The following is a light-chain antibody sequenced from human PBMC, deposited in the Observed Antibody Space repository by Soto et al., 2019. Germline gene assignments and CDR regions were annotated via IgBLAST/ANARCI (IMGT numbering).Light chain of an antibody. CDR2: VAS. CDR3: QQANIFPIT. CDR1: QDIGSR. Sequence: MKKSVAAVPGTEGERVTITSRASQDIGSRLAWYQQKPGKAPKLLIYVASNLQSGVPSRFSGSGSGTDFTLTISGLQPEDCTPYYCQQANIFPITFGQGTRLEIK. J-gene: IGKJ5*01. V-gene: IGKV1-12*01.